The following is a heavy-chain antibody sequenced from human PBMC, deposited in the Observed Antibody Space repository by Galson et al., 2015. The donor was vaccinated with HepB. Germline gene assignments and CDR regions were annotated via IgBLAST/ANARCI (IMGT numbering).Heavy chain of an antibody. Sequence: SVKVSCKVSGYPLTQLSMHWVRQAPGRGXXXVGXXXPXXGDRVXXQRXXXRVTITEXPSTDTAXLELRGXGSDXXAVYYCAVGGPSHNPYYSYYLDVWGKGTXXTVSS. CDR2: XXPXXGDR. CDR3: AVGGPSHNPYYSYYLDV. V-gene: IGHV1-24*01. J-gene: IGHJ6*03. D-gene: IGHD3-16*01. CDR1: GYPLTQLS.